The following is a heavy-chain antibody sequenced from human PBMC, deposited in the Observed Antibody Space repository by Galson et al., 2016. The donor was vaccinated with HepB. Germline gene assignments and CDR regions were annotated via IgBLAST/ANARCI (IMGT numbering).Heavy chain of an antibody. Sequence: SETLSLTCTVSGGSISSSSIYSWGWIRQPPGKGLEWIGSIYNTESTYYNPSLKSRVTMSVDTSKNQFSLKLSSVTAADTAVYYCARHDRGIAAAFDHWGQGTLVTASS. CDR3: ARHDRGIAAAFDH. CDR2: IYNTEST. CDR1: GGSISSSSIYS. V-gene: IGHV4-39*01. J-gene: IGHJ4*02. D-gene: IGHD6-25*01.